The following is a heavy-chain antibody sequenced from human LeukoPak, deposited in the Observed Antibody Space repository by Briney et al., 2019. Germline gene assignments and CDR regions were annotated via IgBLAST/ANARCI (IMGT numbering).Heavy chain of an antibody. D-gene: IGHD1-26*01. V-gene: IGHV4-39*02. CDR3: ARGRPYSGGYHLDY. CDR2: IYYSGST. J-gene: IGHJ4*02. CDR1: GGSISSSSYY. Sequence: SETLSLTCTVSGGSISSSSYYWGWIRQPPGKGLEWIASIYYSGSTYYNPSLKSRVTMSVDTSKNQFFLKLNSVTAADTAVYYCARGRPYSGGYHLDYWGQGTLVTVSA.